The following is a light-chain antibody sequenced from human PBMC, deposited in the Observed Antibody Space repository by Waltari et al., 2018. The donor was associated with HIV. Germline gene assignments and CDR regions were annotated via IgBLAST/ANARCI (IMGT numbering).Light chain of an antibody. V-gene: IGLV1-51*01. CDR3: GTWASSLSGRV. CDR1: SSNIRNNY. CDR2: DNN. J-gene: IGLJ3*02. Sequence: QSVLPQPPSVSAAPGQKVTISCSGSSSNIRNNYVSWYQHLPGTATKLLIYDNNKRPSGMPDRFSGSKSGTSATLGITGLQTGDEADYYCGTWASSLSGRVFGGGTKLTVL.